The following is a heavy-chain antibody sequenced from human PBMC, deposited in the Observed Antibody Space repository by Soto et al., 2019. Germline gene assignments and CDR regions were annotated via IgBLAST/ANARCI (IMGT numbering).Heavy chain of an antibody. Sequence: ASVKVSCKASGYTFTSYGISWGRQAPGQGLEWMGWISAYNGNTNYAQKLQGRVTMTTDTSTSTAYMELRSLRSDDTAVYYCARRGIDSSGWYSAYYFDYWGQGTLVTVSS. CDR1: GYTFTSYG. CDR3: ARRGIDSSGWYSAYYFDY. J-gene: IGHJ4*02. D-gene: IGHD6-19*01. CDR2: ISAYNGNT. V-gene: IGHV1-18*01.